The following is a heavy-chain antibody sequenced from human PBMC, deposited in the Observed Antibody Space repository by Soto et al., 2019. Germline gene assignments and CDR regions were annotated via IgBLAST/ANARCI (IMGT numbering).Heavy chain of an antibody. CDR1: GFTFSSYG. CDR2: ISYDGSNK. D-gene: IGHD2-8*01. CDR3: AKNGVGYALDY. V-gene: IGHV3-30*18. J-gene: IGHJ4*02. Sequence: HPGGSLRLSCAASGFTFSSYGMHWVRQAPGKGLEWVAVISYDGSNKYYADSVKGRFTISRDNSKNTLYLQMNSLRAEDTAVYYCAKNGVGYALDYWGQGTLVTVSS.